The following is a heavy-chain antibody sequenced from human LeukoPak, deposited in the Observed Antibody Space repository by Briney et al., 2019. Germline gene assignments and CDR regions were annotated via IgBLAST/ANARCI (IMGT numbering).Heavy chain of an antibody. CDR3: ARRGRLSANSHWFDP. D-gene: IGHD4/OR15-4a*01. V-gene: IGHV5-51*01. Sequence: GESLRISCKAPGYSFSSYWIGWVRQMPGKGLEWMGIIWPDDSETRYSPSFRGQVTISADKSINTAYLQWSSLKASDTAVYYCARRGRLSANSHWFDPWGQGTLVTVSS. J-gene: IGHJ5*02. CDR1: GYSFSSYW. CDR2: IWPDDSET.